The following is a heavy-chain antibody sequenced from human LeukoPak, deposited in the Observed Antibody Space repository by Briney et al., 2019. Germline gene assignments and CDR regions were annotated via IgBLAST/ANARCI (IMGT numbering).Heavy chain of an antibody. V-gene: IGHV4-38-2*02. Sequence: PSETLSLTCTVSGYSINIGYYWGWIRQPPGKGLEWIGTIYHSGSTYYNPSLKSRVTISVDTSKNQFSLRLTSVTAADTAVYYCAREASSGYYHPWGQGTLVTVSS. CDR1: GYSINIGYY. CDR2: IYHSGST. CDR3: AREASSGYYHP. J-gene: IGHJ5*02. D-gene: IGHD3-22*01.